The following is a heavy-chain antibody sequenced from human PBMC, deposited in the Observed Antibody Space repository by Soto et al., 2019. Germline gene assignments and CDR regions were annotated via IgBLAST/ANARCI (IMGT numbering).Heavy chain of an antibody. CDR1: GFSLSTSGEG. Sequence: QITLKESGPTLVKPTQTLTLTCTFSGFSLSTSGEGVGWIRQPPGKALEWLALIYWDDDKRYSPSRQSRLTITKDTDKNKIVITMTNMEPVDTATYYCAHSLRDDYGDDAPIDYGGQGTLVTVSS. V-gene: IGHV2-5*02. CDR2: IYWDDDK. CDR3: AHSLRDDYGDDAPIDY. D-gene: IGHD4-17*01. J-gene: IGHJ4*02.